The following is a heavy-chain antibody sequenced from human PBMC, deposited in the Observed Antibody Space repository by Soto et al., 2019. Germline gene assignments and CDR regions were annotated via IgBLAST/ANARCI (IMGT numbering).Heavy chain of an antibody. CDR1: GFTVSSHY. CDR3: ARGYDSSGLDY. D-gene: IGHD3-22*01. V-gene: IGHV3-53*01. J-gene: IGHJ4*02. Sequence: GSLRLSCAASGFTVSSHYMSWVRQSPGKGLEWVSVIYSGGSTYYADSVKGRFTISRDNSKNTLYLQMNSLRAEDTAVYYCARGYDSSGLDYWGQGTLVTVS. CDR2: IYSGGST.